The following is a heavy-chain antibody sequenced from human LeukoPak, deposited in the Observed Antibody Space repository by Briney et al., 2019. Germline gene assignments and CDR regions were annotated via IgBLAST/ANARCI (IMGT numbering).Heavy chain of an antibody. CDR1: GFTFSRYA. J-gene: IGHJ4*02. D-gene: IGHD1-26*01. CDR2: IIDNGGGS. CDR3: AKGHTVGALYYFDY. V-gene: IGHV3-23*01. Sequence: GGSLRLSCAASGFTFSRYAMSWVRQAPGKGLEWASTIIDNGGGSYSADSVRGRFTISRDNSKNTLSLQMNSLRAEDTAVYYCAKGHTVGALYYFDYWGQGTLVTVSS.